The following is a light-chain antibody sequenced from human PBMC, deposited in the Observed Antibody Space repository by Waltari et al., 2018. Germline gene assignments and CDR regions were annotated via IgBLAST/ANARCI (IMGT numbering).Light chain of an antibody. CDR3: QQRSNWPLALT. CDR1: QSVSNY. J-gene: IGKJ4*01. CDR2: DAS. V-gene: IGKV3-11*01. Sequence: DSVLTQSPAPLSMSPGERATLACRVSQSVSNYLAWYQQKRGQAPMLLIYDASTRATGIPARFSGSGSGTDFTLTISSLEPEDFAVYYCQQRSNWPLALTFGGGTKVEIK.